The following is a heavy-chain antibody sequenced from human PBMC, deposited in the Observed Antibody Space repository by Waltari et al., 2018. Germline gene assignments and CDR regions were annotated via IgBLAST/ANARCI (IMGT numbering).Heavy chain of an antibody. CDR1: GDSMSSHYW. CDR2: VHRSGKA. V-gene: IGHV4-4*02. J-gene: IGHJ4*02. CDR3: ARDRGRGLYLDS. D-gene: IGHD2-15*01. Sequence: QLQLQESGPGLVKPSGTLSLTCPVSGDSMSSHYWWNWVRQSPRKGLEWIGQVHRSGKANYHPSFASRVTVSLDTANYQFSLKMTSATAADTAIYFCARDRGRGLYLDSWGPGTLVTVSP.